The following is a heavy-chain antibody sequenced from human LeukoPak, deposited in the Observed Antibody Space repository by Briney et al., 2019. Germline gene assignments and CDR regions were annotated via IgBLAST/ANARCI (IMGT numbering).Heavy chain of an antibody. D-gene: IGHD3-10*01. CDR1: GFTFSTYG. V-gene: IGHV3-30*18. CDR2: ISYDGSNK. CDR3: AKAREYYGSGTCDY. Sequence: PGGSLRLSCAASGFTFSTYGMHWVRQAPGKGLEWVAVISYDGSNKYYADSVKGRFTISRDNSENSLFLQMSSLRAEDTAVYYCAKAREYYGSGTCDYWGQGTLVTVSS. J-gene: IGHJ4*02.